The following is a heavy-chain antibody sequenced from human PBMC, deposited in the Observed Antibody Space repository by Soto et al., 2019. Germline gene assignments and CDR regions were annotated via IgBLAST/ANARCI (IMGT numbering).Heavy chain of an antibody. D-gene: IGHD2-15*01. J-gene: IGHJ4*02. CDR2: ISYDGSNE. V-gene: IGHV3-30-3*01. CDR3: ARDVVSKGSVDD. Sequence: QVQLVESGGGVVQPGRSLRLSCAASGFTFSSHVMHWVRQAPGKGLEWVALISYDGSNEYYADSVKGRFTISRDNSKNPLYLQMNSLRTEDTAMYYCARDVVSKGSVDDWGQGTLVTVSS. CDR1: GFTFSSHV.